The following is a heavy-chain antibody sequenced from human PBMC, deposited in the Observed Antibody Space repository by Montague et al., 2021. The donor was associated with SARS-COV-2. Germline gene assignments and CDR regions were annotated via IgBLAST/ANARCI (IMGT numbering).Heavy chain of an antibody. J-gene: IGHJ4*02. V-gene: IGHV4-59*08. CDR3: ARGPHSNTWYDPGDY. Sequence: SETLSLTCTVSGGSIRSYYWSWIRQPPGKALEWIGFIADNGFTNYSGSLRRRVTMSVDTSKNQFSLRLTSVSAADTAVYYCARGPHSNTWYDPGDYWGQGILVTVSP. CDR1: GGSIRSYY. D-gene: IGHD6-13*01. CDR2: IADNGFT.